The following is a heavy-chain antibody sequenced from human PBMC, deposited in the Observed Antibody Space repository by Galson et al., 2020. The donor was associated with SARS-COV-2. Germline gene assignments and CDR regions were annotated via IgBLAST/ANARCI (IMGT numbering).Heavy chain of an antibody. J-gene: IGHJ4*02. D-gene: IGHD2-21*01. CDR3: ARGSHCINGICKGDHFDL. CDR2: ISGDGSGT. V-gene: IGHV3-43*02. CDR1: GFNFDDYA. Sequence: GGSLRLSCAASGFNFDDYAFHWVRQAPGKGLEWVCFISGDGSGTHYADSVKGRFTISKDSAKKSLYLQMSSLRAEDTAVYYCARGSHCINGICKGDHFDLWGQGTLVSVSS.